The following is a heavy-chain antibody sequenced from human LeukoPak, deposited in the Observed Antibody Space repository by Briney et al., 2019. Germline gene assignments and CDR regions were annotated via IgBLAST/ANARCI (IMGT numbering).Heavy chain of an antibody. V-gene: IGHV3-23*01. CDR3: ARVAGSSSWSRLYYFDY. CDR1: GFTFSSYG. D-gene: IGHD6-13*01. J-gene: IGHJ4*02. Sequence: PGGSLRLSCAASGFTFSSYGMSWVRQAPGKGLGWVSAISGSGSTYYADSVKGRFTISRDNAKNSLYLQMNSLRAEDTAVYYCARVAGSSSWSRLYYFDYWGQGTLVAVSS. CDR2: ISGSGST.